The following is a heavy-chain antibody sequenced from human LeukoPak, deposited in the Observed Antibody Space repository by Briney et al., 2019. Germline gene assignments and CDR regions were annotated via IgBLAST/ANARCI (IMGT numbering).Heavy chain of an antibody. V-gene: IGHV4-59*08. CDR1: GGSISSYY. D-gene: IGHD6-19*01. CDR2: IYYSGST. J-gene: IGHJ4*02. CDR3: ARPAEAVAGTGFDY. Sequence: SETLSLTCTVSGGSISSYYWSWIRQPPGKGLEWIGYIYYSGSTNYNPSLKGRVTISVDTSKNQFSLKLSSVTAADTAVYYCARPAEAVAGTGFDYWGQGTLVTVSS.